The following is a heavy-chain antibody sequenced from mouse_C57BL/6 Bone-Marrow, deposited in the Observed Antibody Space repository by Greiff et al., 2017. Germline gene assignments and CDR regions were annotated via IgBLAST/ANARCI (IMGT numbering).Heavy chain of an antibody. D-gene: IGHD2-12*01. Sequence: VQLQQSGAELARPGASVKLSCTASGYTFTSYGISWVKQRTGQGLEWIGEIYPRSGNTYYNEKFKGKATLTADKSTSTAYMELRLLTTVDSEVYFFARAGRRWFAYWGQGTLVTVSA. CDR1: GYTFTSYG. V-gene: IGHV1-81*01. CDR3: ARAGRRWFAY. J-gene: IGHJ3*01. CDR2: IYPRSGNT.